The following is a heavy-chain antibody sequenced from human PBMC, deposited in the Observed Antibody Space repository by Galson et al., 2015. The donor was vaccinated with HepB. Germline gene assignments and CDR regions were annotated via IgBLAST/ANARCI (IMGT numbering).Heavy chain of an antibody. D-gene: IGHD4-17*01. CDR1: GFTFSNYG. J-gene: IGHJ4*02. V-gene: IGHV3-30*18. Sequence: SLRLSCAASGFTFSNYGMHWVRQAPGKGLEWVAVISYDGSNQYYADSVKGRFTISRDYSKNTLYLQMNSLRAEDTAVYYCAKDLFLRTMVTTDYWGQGTLVTVSS. CDR3: AKDLFLRTMVTTDY. CDR2: ISYDGSNQ.